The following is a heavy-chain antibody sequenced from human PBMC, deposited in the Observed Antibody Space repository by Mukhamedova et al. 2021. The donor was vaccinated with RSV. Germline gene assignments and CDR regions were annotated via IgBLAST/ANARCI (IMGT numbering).Heavy chain of an antibody. CDR3: AKQIGSCGGGSCYFDS. Sequence: VAAISATGGNTYYADSVKGRFTISSDISKNTVYLQMDSLRAEDTPVYYCAKQIGSCGGGSCYFDSWGQGTLVTV. V-gene: IGHV3-23*01. CDR2: ISATGGNT. J-gene: IGHJ4*02. D-gene: IGHD2-15*01.